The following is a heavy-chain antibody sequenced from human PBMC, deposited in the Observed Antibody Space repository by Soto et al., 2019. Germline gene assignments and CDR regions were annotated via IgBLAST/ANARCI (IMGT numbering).Heavy chain of an antibody. CDR2: IGTTGHP. D-gene: IGHD6-19*01. CDR1: GFMFEKYD. V-gene: IGHV3-13*05. Sequence: EVQLVESGGGLMRPGGSLRLSCTASGFMFEKYDMHWVRQRAGKGLEWVAAIGTTGHPYYPGSAKGRFNISRENVKNSFFLQVNDLKAGDPAVYYCARGSSGWYADLDSWGHGTLVTVSA. J-gene: IGHJ5*01. CDR3: ARGSSGWYADLDS.